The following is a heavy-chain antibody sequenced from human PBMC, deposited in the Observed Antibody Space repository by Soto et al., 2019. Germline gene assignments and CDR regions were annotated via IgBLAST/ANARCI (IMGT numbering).Heavy chain of an antibody. J-gene: IGHJ4*02. D-gene: IGHD6-6*01. V-gene: IGHV3-33*01. Sequence: GGSLRLSCVASGFTFRNFGMHWVRQAPGKGLEWVAVISNDENIKQYADSVRGRFAIARDNSKNTLYLQVTSLRAEDTAIYYCARGLRSVLDYWGQGALVTVS. CDR1: GFTFRNFG. CDR3: ARGLRSVLDY. CDR2: ISNDENIK.